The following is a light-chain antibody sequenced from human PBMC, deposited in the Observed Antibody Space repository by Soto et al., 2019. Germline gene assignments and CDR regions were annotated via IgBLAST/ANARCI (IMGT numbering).Light chain of an antibody. V-gene: IGKV3-11*01. CDR1: QSVSSY. Sequence: EIVLTQSPATLSLSPGERATLSCRASQSVSSYLAWYQQKPGQAPRLLISDASNRATGVPARFSGSGSGTDFPLTIRSLEPEDFAVYYCQQRSNWPLSFGGGTKLEIK. CDR3: QQRSNWPLS. J-gene: IGKJ4*01. CDR2: DAS.